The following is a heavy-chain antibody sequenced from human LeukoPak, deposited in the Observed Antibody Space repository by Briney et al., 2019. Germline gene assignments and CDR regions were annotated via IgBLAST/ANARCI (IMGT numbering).Heavy chain of an antibody. CDR3: AKGCSGGSCYYFDY. D-gene: IGHD2-15*01. CDR1: GFTFSNYG. Sequence: GGSLRLSCEASGFTFSNYGIHWVRQAPGKGLEWVAVISYDGSNKDYADSVKGRFTISRDNSKNTLYLQMNSLRAEDTAVYYCAKGCSGGSCYYFDYWGQGTLVTVSS. CDR2: ISYDGSNK. J-gene: IGHJ4*02. V-gene: IGHV3-30*18.